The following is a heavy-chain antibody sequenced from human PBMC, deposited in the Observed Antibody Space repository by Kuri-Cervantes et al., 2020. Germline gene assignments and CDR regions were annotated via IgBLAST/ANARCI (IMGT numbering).Heavy chain of an antibody. CDR1: GYTFTGYY. CDR2: SNAGNGDT. Sequence: ASVKVSCKASGYTFTGYYMHWVRQAPGQRLEWMGWSNAGNGDTKYSQEFQGRVTITRDTSASTAYMELSSLRSEDTAVYYCAREREIYSGSYYYYGMDVWGQGTTVTVSS. D-gene: IGHD1-26*01. CDR3: AREREIYSGSYYYYGMDV. J-gene: IGHJ6*02. V-gene: IGHV1/OR15-3*02.